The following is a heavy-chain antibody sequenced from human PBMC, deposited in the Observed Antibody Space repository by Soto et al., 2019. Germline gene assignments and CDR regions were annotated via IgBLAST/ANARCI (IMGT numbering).Heavy chain of an antibody. J-gene: IGHJ3*01. V-gene: IGHV3-48*02. Sequence: DEQLVASGGGLGQSGGSLRLSCAASGFTFKTYSMNWVRRAPGKGLEWISYISGPGSTIKYADSVQGRFIVSIDNAHGSLHLQMNNLRDDDTAVYYFAMDGCSSASCYTYIRAFDVWGQGTEVSVSS. CDR2: ISGPGSTI. D-gene: IGHD2-2*02. CDR3: AMDGCSSASCYTYIRAFDV. CDR1: GFTFKTYS.